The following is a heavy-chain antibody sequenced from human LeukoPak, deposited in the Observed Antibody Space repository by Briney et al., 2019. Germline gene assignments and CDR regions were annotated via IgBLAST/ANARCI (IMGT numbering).Heavy chain of an antibody. CDR1: GGTFSSYA. Sequence: AASGKVSCKVSGGTFSSYAISWVRQAPGQGLEWMGEIIPIFGTANYGQKFQGRVTITEDESTSTAYMELSSLRSEDTAVYYCASHGGSRPRNNWFDPWGQGTLVTVSS. CDR3: ASHGGSRPRNNWFDP. CDR2: IIPIFGTA. D-gene: IGHD2-15*01. J-gene: IGHJ5*02. V-gene: IGHV1-69*01.